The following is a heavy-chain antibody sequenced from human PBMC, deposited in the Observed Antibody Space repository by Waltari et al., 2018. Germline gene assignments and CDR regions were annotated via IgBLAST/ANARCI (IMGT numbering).Heavy chain of an antibody. D-gene: IGHD3-10*01. V-gene: IGHV3-53*01. CDR2: IYSGGST. CDR3: ARESYYYGSGSYESN. CDR1: GFNVSSNY. Sequence: EVQLVESGGGLIQPGGSLRLSCAASGFNVSSNYMSWVRQAPGKGLEWVSVIYSGGSTYYADSVKGRFTISRDNSKNTLYLQMNSLRAEDTAVYYCARESYYYGSGSYESNWGQGTLVTVSS. J-gene: IGHJ4*02.